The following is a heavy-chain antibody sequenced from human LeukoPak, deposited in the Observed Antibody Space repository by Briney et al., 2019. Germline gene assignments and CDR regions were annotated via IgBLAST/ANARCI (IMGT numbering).Heavy chain of an antibody. Sequence: GGSLRLSRAASGFTFDDYGMSWVRQVPGEGLVWVSRINSDGSSTSYADSVKGRFTISRDNAKNTLYLQMNSLRAEDTAVYYCARRGAAAGTGDYWGQGTLVTVSS. J-gene: IGHJ4*02. V-gene: IGHV3-74*01. CDR3: ARRGAAAGTGDY. CDR2: INSDGSST. CDR1: GFTFDDYG. D-gene: IGHD6-13*01.